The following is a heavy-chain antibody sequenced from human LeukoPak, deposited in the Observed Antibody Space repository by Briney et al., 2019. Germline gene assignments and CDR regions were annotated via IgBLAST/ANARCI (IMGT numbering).Heavy chain of an antibody. Sequence: ASVKVSCKASGYTFTSYSMHWVRRAPGQGLEWMGVINPSGGSTTYVQRFQGRVTMTRDTSTSTVYMELSSLRSEDTAVYYCAREAGIAAAGTLAYWGQGTLVTVSS. J-gene: IGHJ4*02. D-gene: IGHD6-13*01. CDR2: INPSGGST. CDR3: AREAGIAAAGTLAY. CDR1: GYTFTSYS. V-gene: IGHV1-46*03.